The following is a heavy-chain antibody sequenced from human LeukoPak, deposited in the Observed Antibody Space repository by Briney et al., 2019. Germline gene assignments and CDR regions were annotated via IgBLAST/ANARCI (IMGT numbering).Heavy chain of an antibody. Sequence: PSETLSLTCTVSGGSISSYYWSWIRQPPGKGLEWIGYIYYSGSTNYNPSLKSRVTISVDTSKNQFSLKLSSVTAADTAVYYCARAGRYCSGGSCQEYFQHWGQGTLVTVSS. J-gene: IGHJ1*01. D-gene: IGHD2-15*01. CDR3: ARAGRYCSGGSCQEYFQH. CDR1: GGSISSYY. CDR2: IYYSGST. V-gene: IGHV4-59*01.